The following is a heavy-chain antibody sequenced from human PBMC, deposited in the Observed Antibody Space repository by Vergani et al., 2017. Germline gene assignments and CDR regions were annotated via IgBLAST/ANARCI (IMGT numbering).Heavy chain of an antibody. V-gene: IGHV4-59*01. CDR1: GDSISSYY. D-gene: IGHD3-10*01. J-gene: IGHJ4*02. CDR3: VRRNNVVRETDYFDY. Sequence: QVQLQESGPGLVKPSETLSLTCTVSGDSISSYYWSWIRQPPGKGLEWIGYIYHSGSTNYNPSLMSRVSMSVDTSRTKFSLRLSSVTAADTAVYYCVRRNNVVRETDYFDYWGQGILVTVSS. CDR2: IYHSGST.